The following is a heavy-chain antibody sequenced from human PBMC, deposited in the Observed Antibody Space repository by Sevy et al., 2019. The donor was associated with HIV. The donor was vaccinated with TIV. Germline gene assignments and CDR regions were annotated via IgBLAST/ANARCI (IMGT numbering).Heavy chain of an antibody. J-gene: IGHJ4*02. CDR1: GFTFSKAW. CDR3: TTKKDFWSGYFYFDY. D-gene: IGHD3-3*01. V-gene: IGHV3-15*05. Sequence: GGSLRLSCAASGFTFSKAWMNWVRQAPGKGLEWVGRIKSKTDGGTTDYAESVKGRFTISRDDSKNTLYLKMNSLKTDDTAVYYCTTKKDFWSGYFYFDYWGQGTLVTVSS. CDR2: IKSKTDGGTT.